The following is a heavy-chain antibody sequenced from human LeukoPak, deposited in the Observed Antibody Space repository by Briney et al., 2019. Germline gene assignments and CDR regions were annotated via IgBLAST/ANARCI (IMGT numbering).Heavy chain of an antibody. CDR3: ARVLSSGYAIGFDY. CDR1: GYTFTSYA. D-gene: IGHD5-12*01. V-gene: IGHV7-4-1*02. J-gene: IGHJ4*02. CDR2: INTNTGNP. Sequence: WASVKVSCKASGYTFTSYAMNWVRQAPGQGLEWMGWINTNTGNPTYAQGFTGRFVFSLDTSVSTAFLQISSLEAEDTAVYYCARVLSSGYAIGFDYWGQGTLVTVSS.